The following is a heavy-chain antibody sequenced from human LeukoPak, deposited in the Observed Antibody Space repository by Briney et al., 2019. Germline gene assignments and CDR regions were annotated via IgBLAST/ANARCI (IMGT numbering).Heavy chain of an antibody. CDR2: INPSGGST. Sequence: ASVKVSCKASGYTFTSYSMHWVRQAPGQGLEWMGIINPSGGSTGYAQKFQDRVTMTRDTSTSTVYMELSSLRSEDTAVYYCARDPNGGHFDYWGQGTLVTVSS. CDR3: ARDPNGGHFDY. D-gene: IGHD4-23*01. J-gene: IGHJ4*02. CDR1: GYTFTSYS. V-gene: IGHV1-46*01.